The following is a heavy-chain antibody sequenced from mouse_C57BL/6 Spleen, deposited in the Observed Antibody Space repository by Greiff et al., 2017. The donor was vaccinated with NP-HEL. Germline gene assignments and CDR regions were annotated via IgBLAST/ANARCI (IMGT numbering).Heavy chain of an antibody. J-gene: IGHJ3*01. Sequence: EVMLVESGGGLVKPGGSLKLSCAASGFTFSSYAMSWVRPTPEKRLEWVATISDGGSYTYYPDNVKGRFTISRDNAKNNLYLQMSHLKSEDTAMYYCARGTTIVTTKAWFAYWGQGTLVTVSA. V-gene: IGHV5-4*03. CDR1: GFTFSSYA. D-gene: IGHD2-5*01. CDR3: ARGTTIVTTKAWFAY. CDR2: ISDGGSYT.